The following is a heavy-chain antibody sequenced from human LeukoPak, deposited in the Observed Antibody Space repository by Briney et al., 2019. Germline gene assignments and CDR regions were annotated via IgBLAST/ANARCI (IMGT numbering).Heavy chain of an antibody. V-gene: IGHV3-9*01. J-gene: IGHJ4*02. CDR3: AKTPSSSWFPFDC. D-gene: IGHD6-13*01. Sequence: GGSLRLSCAASGLTFDDYAMHWVRQAPGKGLEWVSGISWNTGSIGYADSVKGRFTISRDNAKNSLYLQMNSLRAEDTALYYCAKTPSSSWFPFDCWGQGTLVTVSS. CDR2: ISWNTGSI. CDR1: GLTFDDYA.